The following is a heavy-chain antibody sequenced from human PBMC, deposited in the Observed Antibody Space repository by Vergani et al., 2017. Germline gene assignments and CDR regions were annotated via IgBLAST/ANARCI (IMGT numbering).Heavy chain of an antibody. CDR2: IYPGDSEV. CDR3: ASGANGSENGGALQL. CDR1: GYIFSHFW. Sequence: EKQLVQSGSETKKPGESLKISCQAFGYIFSHFWIGWVRQRPGRGLEWMGIIYPGDSEVKSNLAFRGHVIFAVDTSVNTAYLQWRSLQASDTATYFCASGANGSENGGALQLWGQGTNITVSS. J-gene: IGHJ3*01. D-gene: IGHD3-10*01. V-gene: IGHV5-51*01.